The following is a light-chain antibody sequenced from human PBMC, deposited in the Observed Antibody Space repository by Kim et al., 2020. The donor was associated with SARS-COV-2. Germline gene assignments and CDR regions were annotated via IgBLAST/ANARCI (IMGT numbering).Light chain of an antibody. CDR2: CAS. V-gene: IGKV1-39*01. Sequence: SVCDRVTITCRASQSLSGYLNWYQQRPGKAPKLLIYCASSLQSWVPSRFSGSGSGTDFTLTISSLQPEDFATYYCQQSYSAPPLTFGGGTKVDIK. J-gene: IGKJ4*01. CDR1: QSLSGY. CDR3: QQSYSAPPLT.